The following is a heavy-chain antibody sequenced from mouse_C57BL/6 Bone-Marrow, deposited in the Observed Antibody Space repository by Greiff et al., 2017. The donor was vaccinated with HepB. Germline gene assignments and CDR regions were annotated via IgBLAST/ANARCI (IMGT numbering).Heavy chain of an antibody. V-gene: IGHV1-18*01. CDR2: INPSNGGT. D-gene: IGHD1-1*01. Sequence: EVQLQQSGPELVKPGASVKIPCKASGYTFTDYNMDWVKQSHGKSLEWIGDINPSNGGTNYNEKFKSKATLTVDKSSSTAYMQLSSLTSEDSAVYYCARNYYGSSYGYFDVGGTGTTVTVSS. CDR3: ARNYYGSSYGYFDV. J-gene: IGHJ1*03. CDR1: GYTFTDYN.